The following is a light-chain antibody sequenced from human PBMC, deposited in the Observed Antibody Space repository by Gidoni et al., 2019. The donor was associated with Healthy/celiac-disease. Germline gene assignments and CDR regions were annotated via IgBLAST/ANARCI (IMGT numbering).Light chain of an antibody. CDR1: QSVSSY. CDR3: QQRSNWPRMYT. J-gene: IGKJ2*01. V-gene: IGKV3-11*01. Sequence: EIVLTQSPATLSLSPGDRATLTCRVSQSVSSYLAWDQQKPGKAPRLLIDDASNSATGIPARFSGSGSGTDFTLTISSLEPEDFAVYYCQQRSNWPRMYTFXXXTKLEIK. CDR2: DAS.